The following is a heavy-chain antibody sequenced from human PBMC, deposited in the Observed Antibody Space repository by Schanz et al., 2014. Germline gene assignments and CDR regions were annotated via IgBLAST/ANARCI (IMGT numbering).Heavy chain of an antibody. CDR1: GGTFNSYT. J-gene: IGHJ5*02. CDR3: ARGRGCTGGSCYSWFDL. CDR2: IIPILGIA. Sequence: QVQLVQSGAEVKKPGSSVKVSCKASGGTFNSYTINWVRQAPGQGLEWMGRIIPILGIANYAQKFQGRVPMTRNTSISTAYMELSSLRSEDTAVYYCARGRGCTGGSCYSWFDLWGQGTLVTVAS. V-gene: IGHV1-69*02. D-gene: IGHD2-15*01.